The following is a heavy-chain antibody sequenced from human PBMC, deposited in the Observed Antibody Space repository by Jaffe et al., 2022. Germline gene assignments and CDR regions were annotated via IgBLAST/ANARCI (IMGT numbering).Heavy chain of an antibody. Sequence: QVQLVQSGAEVKKPGASVKVSCKASGYTFTGYYMHWVRQAPGQGLEWMGWISAYNGNTNYAQKFQGRVTMTRDTSISTAYMELRSLRSDDTAVYYCARMSVVVVAAGSFDYWGQGTLVTVSS. J-gene: IGHJ4*02. D-gene: IGHD2-15*01. CDR3: ARMSVVVVAAGSFDY. CDR2: ISAYNGNT. V-gene: IGHV1-2*02. CDR1: GYTFTGYY.